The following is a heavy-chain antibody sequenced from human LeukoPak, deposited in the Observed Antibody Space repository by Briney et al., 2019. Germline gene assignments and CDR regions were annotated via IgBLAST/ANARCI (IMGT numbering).Heavy chain of an antibody. Sequence: GGSLRLSCAASGFMFRNYAMAWVRQAPGKGLEWVSAIAYDGNSRDYAHSVRGRFTISRDNSKSTLYLDMNNLRAEDTALYYCSKRVGGTPDNWGLGTLVTVSS. CDR2: IAYDGNSR. CDR1: GFMFRNYA. D-gene: IGHD1-14*01. CDR3: SKRVGGTPDN. V-gene: IGHV3-23*01. J-gene: IGHJ4*02.